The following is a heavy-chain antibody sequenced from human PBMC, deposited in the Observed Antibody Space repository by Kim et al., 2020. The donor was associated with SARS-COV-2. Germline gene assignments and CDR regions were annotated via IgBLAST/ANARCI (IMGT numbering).Heavy chain of an antibody. CDR2: IYGGGYT. J-gene: IGHJ4*02. D-gene: IGHD2-2*01. CDR3: ATHCSSSANCYRLRGGIYFDF. CDR1: GFIVSSNY. V-gene: IGHV3-66*01. Sequence: GGSLRLSCAASGFIVSSNYVSWVRQAPGKGLEWVSTIYGGGYTQYADSVKGRFTISRDNSKSTLYLQMNSLRAEDTAVYYCATHCSSSANCYRLRGGIYFDFWGQGTLVTVSS.